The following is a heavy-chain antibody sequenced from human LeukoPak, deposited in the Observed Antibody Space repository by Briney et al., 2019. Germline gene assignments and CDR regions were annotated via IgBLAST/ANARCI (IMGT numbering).Heavy chain of an antibody. Sequence: ASVKVSCKASGYTFTYYGINWVRLAPGHGLEWMGWVSGYNGNTRYAQNFQGRLTLTTDTSTNIAYMELMRLRSDDTAVYYCAREVDSAMVNAFDFWGQGTLVTVSS. CDR1: GYTFTYYG. V-gene: IGHV1-18*01. CDR3: AREVDSAMVNAFDF. CDR2: VSGYNGNT. D-gene: IGHD5-18*01. J-gene: IGHJ3*01.